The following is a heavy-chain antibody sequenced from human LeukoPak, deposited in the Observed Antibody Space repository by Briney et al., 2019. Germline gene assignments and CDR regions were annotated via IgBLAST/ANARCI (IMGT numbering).Heavy chain of an antibody. J-gene: IGHJ5*02. CDR3: AKDLRYSSSWSSGWFDP. D-gene: IGHD6-13*01. V-gene: IGHV1-2*02. Sequence: GASVTVSCKASGYTFTDYYLHWVRQAPGQGLQWMGLINPKSGGTNYAHMFQGRVTMNRDTSVSTAYMELNRLRSDDTAIYYCAKDLRYSSSWSSGWFDPWGQRTLVTVSS. CDR1: GYTFTDYY. CDR2: INPKSGGT.